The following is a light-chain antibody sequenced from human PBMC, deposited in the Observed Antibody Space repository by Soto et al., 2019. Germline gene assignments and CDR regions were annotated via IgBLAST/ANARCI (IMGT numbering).Light chain of an antibody. CDR1: ETISTF. CDR3: QQSYSSSPIT. CDR2: ASS. Sequence: MSLSADAVSVYKGERATLSCRASETISTFLNWYQHKPGKAPKLLISASSRLQSGVPSRFSGSGSGTDFTLTIDSLRPEDFASYYCQQSYSSSPITSGPGTRLAVK. V-gene: IGKV1-39*01. J-gene: IGKJ5*01.